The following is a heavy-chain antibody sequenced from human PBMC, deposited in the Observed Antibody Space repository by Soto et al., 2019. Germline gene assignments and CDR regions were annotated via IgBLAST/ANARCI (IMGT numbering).Heavy chain of an antibody. CDR1: GFTFSSDA. J-gene: IGHJ5*02. CDR3: AKRGDSTSWYWFDP. D-gene: IGHD6-13*01. V-gene: IGHV3-23*01. CDR2: ISNGGTST. Sequence: EVQLLESGGGLVQPGGSLRVSCAASGFTFSSDAMSWVRQTPGKGLEWVSTISNGGTSTYYADSVKGRFTISRDISKNTLYLHMNSLRVEDTAVYYCAKRGDSTSWYWFDPWGQGTLVTVYS.